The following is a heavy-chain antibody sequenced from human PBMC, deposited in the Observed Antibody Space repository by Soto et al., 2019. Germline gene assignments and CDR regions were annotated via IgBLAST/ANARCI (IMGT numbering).Heavy chain of an antibody. CDR1: GYMFVTYG. Sequence: ASVKVSCKASGYMFVTYGINWVRQAPGQGLEWMGWISAYNGNTKYAQNLQGRVTMTTDASTNTAYMEMRSLRSDDTAVYYCARDLDGSGSYYTDYWGPGTLVTVSS. V-gene: IGHV1-18*01. CDR2: ISAYNGNT. D-gene: IGHD3-10*01. CDR3: ARDLDGSGSYYTDY. J-gene: IGHJ4*02.